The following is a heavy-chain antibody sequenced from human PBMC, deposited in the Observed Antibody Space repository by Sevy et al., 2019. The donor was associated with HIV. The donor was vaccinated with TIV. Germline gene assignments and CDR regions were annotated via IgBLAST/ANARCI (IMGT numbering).Heavy chain of an antibody. CDR2: ISYDGSNK. CDR1: GFTFSSYS. CDR3: ALERLSSDVAEYFQN. V-gene: IGHV3-30-3*01. J-gene: IGHJ1*01. D-gene: IGHD1-1*01. Sequence: GGSLRLSCATSGFTFSSYSMHWVRQAPGKGLEWVATISYDGSNKHYADSVKGRFTISRDNFKNWLSLQMNSLRAEDTAMYYCALERLSSDVAEYFQNWGQGTLVTVSS.